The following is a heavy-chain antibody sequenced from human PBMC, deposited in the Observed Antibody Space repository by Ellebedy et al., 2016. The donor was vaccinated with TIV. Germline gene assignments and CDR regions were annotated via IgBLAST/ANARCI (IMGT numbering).Heavy chain of an antibody. CDR1: EFTFINYW. V-gene: IGHV3-7*04. J-gene: IGHJ4*02. D-gene: IGHD3-10*01. Sequence: GESLKISCDTSEFTFINYWMSWVRQAPGKGLEWVASVKEDGSKKSYVDSVKGRFTISRDNAKNLLYLQMNSLRAEDTAMYYCARVKRGAHFDYWGQGTLVTVSS. CDR3: ARVKRGAHFDY. CDR2: VKEDGSKK.